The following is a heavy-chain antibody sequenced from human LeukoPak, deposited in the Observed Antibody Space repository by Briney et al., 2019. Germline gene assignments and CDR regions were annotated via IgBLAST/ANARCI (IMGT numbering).Heavy chain of an antibody. Sequence: ASVKVSCKASGYTFTGYGISWVRQAPGQGLEWMGWISAYNGNTNYAQKLQGRVTMTTDTSTSTAYMELRSLRSDDTAVYYCARGYDQLLLVAFDIWGQGTMVTVSS. V-gene: IGHV1-18*04. D-gene: IGHD2-2*01. J-gene: IGHJ3*02. CDR2: ISAYNGNT. CDR1: GYTFTGYG. CDR3: ARGYDQLLLVAFDI.